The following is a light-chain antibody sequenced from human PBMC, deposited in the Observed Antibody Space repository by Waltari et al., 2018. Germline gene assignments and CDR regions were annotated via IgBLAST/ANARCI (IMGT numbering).Light chain of an antibody. CDR1: QSVSSY. J-gene: IGKJ5*01. CDR3: QQRSNWPIT. Sequence: EIVLTQSPATLSLSPGERAPLSCRASQSVSSYLAWYQQKPGQAPRLLIYDASNRATGIPARFSGRGSGTDFTLTISSLEPEDFAVYYCQQRSNWPITFGQGTRLEIK. V-gene: IGKV3-11*01. CDR2: DAS.